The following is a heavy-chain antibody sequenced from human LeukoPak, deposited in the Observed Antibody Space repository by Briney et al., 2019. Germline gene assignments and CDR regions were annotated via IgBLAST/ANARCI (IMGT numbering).Heavy chain of an antibody. CDR3: ARDYVVDY. J-gene: IGHJ4*02. Sequence: PGGSLRLSCAASGFTFSSYWKTWVRQAPGKGLEWVANIKEDGSEKYSVDSVKGRFTISRDNAKNSLYLQMNSLSAEDTAVYYCARDYVVDYWGQGTLVTVSS. D-gene: IGHD3-16*01. CDR1: GFTFSSYW. CDR2: IKEDGSEK. V-gene: IGHV3-7*01.